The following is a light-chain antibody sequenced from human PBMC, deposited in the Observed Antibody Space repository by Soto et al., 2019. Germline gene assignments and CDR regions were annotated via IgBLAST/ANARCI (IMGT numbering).Light chain of an antibody. CDR3: NSYTNSDTVV. CDR1: SSDIGAYHY. CDR2: AVN. Sequence: QSALTQAASVSGSPGQSITISCTGTSSDIGAYHYVSWYQQRPGKVPKVMIYAVNNRPSGISNRFSSSKSGNTASLTISGLQAEDEAVYYCNSYTNSDTVVFGGGTKVTVL. J-gene: IGLJ2*01. V-gene: IGLV2-14*01.